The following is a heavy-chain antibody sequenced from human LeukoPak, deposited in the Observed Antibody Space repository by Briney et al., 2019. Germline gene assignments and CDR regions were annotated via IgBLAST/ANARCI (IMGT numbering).Heavy chain of an antibody. Sequence: PGRSLRLSCAASGFTFSSYGMHWVRQAPGKGLEWVAVISYDGSNKYYADSVKGRFTISRDNSKNTLYLQMNSLRAEDTAVYYCAKDGAYCSGGSCYSNWFDPWGQGTLVTVSS. CDR1: GFTFSSYG. V-gene: IGHV3-30*18. D-gene: IGHD2-15*01. J-gene: IGHJ5*02. CDR3: AKDGAYCSGGSCYSNWFDP. CDR2: ISYDGSNK.